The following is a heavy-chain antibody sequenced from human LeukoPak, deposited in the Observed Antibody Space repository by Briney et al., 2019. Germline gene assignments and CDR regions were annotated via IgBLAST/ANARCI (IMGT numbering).Heavy chain of an antibody. Sequence: ASVKVSCKASKYTFTDYYMHWVRQAPGQGLEWMGWINPNSGGTNYAQKFQGRVAMTRDTSISTAYMELSRLRSDDTAVCYCARDRSPAPGRSYGRGHFDYWGQGTLVTVSS. D-gene: IGHD5-18*01. CDR2: INPNSGGT. CDR3: ARDRSPAPGRSYGRGHFDY. J-gene: IGHJ4*02. CDR1: KYTFTDYY. V-gene: IGHV1-2*02.